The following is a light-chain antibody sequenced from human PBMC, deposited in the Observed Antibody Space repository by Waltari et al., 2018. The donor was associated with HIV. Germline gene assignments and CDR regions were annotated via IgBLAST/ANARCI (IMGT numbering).Light chain of an antibody. V-gene: IGKV4-1*01. CDR1: QSIICSSIDKTY. Sequence: DIVMTQSPVSLAVSLGERATINCKSSQSIICSSIDKTYLPWYQQKPGQPPKLLIYWASIRESGVPDRFSGSGSGTDFTLTISSLQAEDVAVYYCQQYYRTPHTFGQGTKLEIK. J-gene: IGKJ2*01. CDR3: QQYYRTPHT. CDR2: WAS.